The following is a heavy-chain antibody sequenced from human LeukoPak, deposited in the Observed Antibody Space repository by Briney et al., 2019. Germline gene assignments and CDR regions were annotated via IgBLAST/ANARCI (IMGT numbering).Heavy chain of an antibody. V-gene: IGHV3-30-3*01. CDR1: GFTFSSYT. CDR3: ARGGSRGSDSDYFDS. J-gene: IGHJ4*02. Sequence: PGGSLRLSCAASGFTFSSYTMHWVRQAPGKGLEWVAVIPFDGNNKYYADSVSGRFTLSRDNFKNTLYLQVNSLRVEDTAVYYCARGGSRGSDSDYFDSWGQGALVTVSS. D-gene: IGHD3-10*01. CDR2: IPFDGNNK.